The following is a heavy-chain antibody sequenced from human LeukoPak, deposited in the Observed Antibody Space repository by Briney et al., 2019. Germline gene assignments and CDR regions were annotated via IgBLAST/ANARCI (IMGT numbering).Heavy chain of an antibody. D-gene: IGHD2-8*01. V-gene: IGHV1-2*02. CDR3: ARSRLMVHASDY. CDR1: GYTFTGYY. CDR2: INPNSGGT. Sequence: ASVKVSCKASGYTFTGYYMHWVRQAPGQGLEWMGWINPNSGGTNYAQKFQGRVTMTRDTSISTAYMELSRLRSDDTAVYYCARSRLMVHASDYWGQGTLVTVSS. J-gene: IGHJ4*02.